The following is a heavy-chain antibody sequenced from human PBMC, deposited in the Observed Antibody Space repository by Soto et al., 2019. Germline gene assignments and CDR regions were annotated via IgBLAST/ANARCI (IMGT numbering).Heavy chain of an antibody. CDR3: ARHKAVAGLRYYYYGMDV. V-gene: IGHV5-51*01. J-gene: IGHJ6*02. CDR1: GYSFTSYW. Sequence: GESLKISCKGSGYSFTSYWIGWVRQMPGKGLEWMGIIYPGDSDTRYSPSFQGQVTISADKSISTAYLQWSSLKASDTAMYYCARHKAVAGLRYYYYGMDVWGQGPTVTVYS. CDR2: IYPGDSDT. D-gene: IGHD6-19*01.